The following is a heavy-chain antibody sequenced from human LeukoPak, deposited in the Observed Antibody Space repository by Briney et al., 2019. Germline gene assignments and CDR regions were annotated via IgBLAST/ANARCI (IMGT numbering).Heavy chain of an antibody. CDR3: TKDVVPDSGWDLDY. J-gene: IGHJ4*02. CDR2: IYPNGGST. V-gene: IGHV3-23*01. Sequence: GESLRLSCAASGFTFSTYSMTWVRQGPGKGLEWVSSIYPNGGSTFYADSVKGRFTISRDNSKNTLYLPMSSLRTEDTAIYYCTKDVVPDSGWDLDYWGQGTLVTVSS. D-gene: IGHD6-19*01. CDR1: GFTFSTYS.